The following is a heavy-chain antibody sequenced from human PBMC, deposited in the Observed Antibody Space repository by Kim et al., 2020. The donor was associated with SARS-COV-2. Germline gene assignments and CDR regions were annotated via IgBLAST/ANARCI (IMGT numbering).Heavy chain of an antibody. D-gene: IGHD2-15*01. V-gene: IGHV3-74*01. J-gene: IGHJ4*02. CDR2: INSDGSST. CDR1: GFTFSSYW. CDR3: ARVTWGYCSGGSCYHGRPDFDY. Sequence: GGSLRLSCAASGFTFSSYWMHWVRQAPGKGLVWVSRINSDGSSTSYADSVKGRFTISRDNAKNTLYLQMNSLRAEDTAVYYCARVTWGYCSGGSCYHGRPDFDYWGQGPLVTVSS.